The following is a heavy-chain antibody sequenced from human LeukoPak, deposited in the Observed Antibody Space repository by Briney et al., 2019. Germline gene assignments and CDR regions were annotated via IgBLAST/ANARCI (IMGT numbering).Heavy chain of an antibody. Sequence: SETLSLTCTVSGGSISPYYWRWIRQSPGKGLEGIGYSYHSGKTYYNPSLKSRITISVDTSKNQFSLKVTSVTAADTAVYYCARDWGVTGRPGSMDVWGKGTTVTVSS. V-gene: IGHV4-59*01. CDR1: GGSISPYY. D-gene: IGHD6-6*01. J-gene: IGHJ6*03. CDR2: SYHSGKT. CDR3: ARDWGVTGRPGSMDV.